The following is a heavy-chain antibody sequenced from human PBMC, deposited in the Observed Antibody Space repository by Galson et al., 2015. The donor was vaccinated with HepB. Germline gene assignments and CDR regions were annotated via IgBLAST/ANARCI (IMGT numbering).Heavy chain of an antibody. J-gene: IGHJ5*02. V-gene: IGHV3-74*01. CDR2: MNSDGSST. CDR1: GFIFSRYW. Sequence: SLRLSCAASGFIFSRYWMHWVRQAPGKGLEWVSRMNSDGSSTTYVDSVKGRFTISRDNAKNTLYLQMNSLRAEDTAVYYCTRRPGDWFDPWGQGTLFIVSS. CDR3: TRRPGDWFDP.